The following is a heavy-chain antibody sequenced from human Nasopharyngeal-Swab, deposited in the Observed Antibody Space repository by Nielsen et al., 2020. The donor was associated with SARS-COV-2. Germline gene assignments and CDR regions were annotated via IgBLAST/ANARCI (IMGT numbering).Heavy chain of an antibody. D-gene: IGHD4-17*01. CDR2: IKSKTDGGTT. CDR1: GFTFSSYW. V-gene: IGHV3-15*01. CDR3: TSRSTTVTTSLRADV. Sequence: GESLKISCAASGFTFSSYWMSWVRQAPGKGLEWVGRIKSKTDGGTTDYAAPVKGRFTISRDDSKNTLYLQMNSLKTEDTAVYYCTSRSTTVTTSLRADVWGKGTTVTVSS. J-gene: IGHJ6*04.